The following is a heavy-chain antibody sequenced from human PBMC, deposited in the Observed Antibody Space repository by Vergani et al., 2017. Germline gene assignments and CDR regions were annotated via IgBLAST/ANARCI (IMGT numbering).Heavy chain of an antibody. Sequence: QVQLQESGPGLVKPSETLSLTCTVSGGSISSYYWSWIRQPPGKGLEWIGYIYYSRSTNYNPSLKSRVTISVDPSKNQFSLKLSSVTAADTAVYYCARERGYCSGGSCYSYNWFDPWGQGTLVTVSS. J-gene: IGHJ5*02. CDR1: GGSISSYY. V-gene: IGHV4-59*01. CDR3: ARERGYCSGGSCYSYNWFDP. D-gene: IGHD2-15*01. CDR2: IYYSRST.